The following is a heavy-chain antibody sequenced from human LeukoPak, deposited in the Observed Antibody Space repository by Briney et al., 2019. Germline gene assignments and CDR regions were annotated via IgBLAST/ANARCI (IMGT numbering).Heavy chain of an antibody. CDR1: GYTFTSYG. Sequence: ASVKVSCKASGYTFTSYGISWVRQAPGQGLEWMGWISAYNGNTNYAQKLQGRVTMTTDTSTSTAYMELWSLRSDDTAVYYCARDRIVVVPAAPTPFDYWGQGTLVTVSS. CDR3: ARDRIVVVPAAPTPFDY. J-gene: IGHJ4*02. D-gene: IGHD2-2*01. CDR2: ISAYNGNT. V-gene: IGHV1-18*01.